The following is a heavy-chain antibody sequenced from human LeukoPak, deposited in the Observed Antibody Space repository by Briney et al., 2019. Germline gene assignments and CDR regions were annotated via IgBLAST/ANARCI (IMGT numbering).Heavy chain of an antibody. Sequence: GESLKISCKCSGYSFTSYWIGWVRPMPGKGLEWLGIIYPGDSDTRHSPSFQGQVTISADKSISTAYLQWSSLKASDTAMYYCARLGYCGGDCYSGWFDPWGQGTLVSVSS. CDR3: ARLGYCGGDCYSGWFDP. CDR1: GYSFTSYW. CDR2: IYPGDSDT. J-gene: IGHJ5*02. V-gene: IGHV5-51*01. D-gene: IGHD2-21*02.